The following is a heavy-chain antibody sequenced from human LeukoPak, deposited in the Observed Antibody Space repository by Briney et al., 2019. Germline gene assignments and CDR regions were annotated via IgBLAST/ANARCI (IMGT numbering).Heavy chain of an antibody. CDR3: AKAANEWELLAGYFDY. Sequence: ASVKVSCKASGYTFTSYGISWVRQAPGQGLEWMGWISAYNGNTNYAQKLQGRVTMTTDTSTSTAYMELRSLRSDDTAVYYCAKAANEWELLAGYFDYWGQGTLVTVSS. CDR2: ISAYNGNT. D-gene: IGHD1-26*01. CDR1: GYTFTSYG. J-gene: IGHJ4*02. V-gene: IGHV1-18*01.